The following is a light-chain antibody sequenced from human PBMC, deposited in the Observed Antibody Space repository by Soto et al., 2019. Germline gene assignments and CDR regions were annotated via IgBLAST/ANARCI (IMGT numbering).Light chain of an antibody. CDR1: QSISGW. J-gene: IGKJ1*01. Sequence: DIQMTQSPSTLSASVGDRVTITCRASQSISGWLAWYQQKPGKAPKLLIYDASSLKSGVPSRFSGSGSGTEFTLTISSLQPDDFATYYCQQYNTYAWTFGQGTKVDIK. CDR3: QQYNTYAWT. CDR2: DAS. V-gene: IGKV1-5*01.